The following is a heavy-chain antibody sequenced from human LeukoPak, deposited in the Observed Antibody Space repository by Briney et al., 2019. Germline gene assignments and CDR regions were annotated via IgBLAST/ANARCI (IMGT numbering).Heavy chain of an antibody. J-gene: IGHJ4*02. CDR1: GFTFSSFG. D-gene: IGHD5-12*01. Sequence: PGGSLRLSCAATGFTFSSFGLHWVRQAPGKGLEWVAVIWYDGSNKKYVASVKGRSTISRDNSKNTLYLQMNSLRAEDTAVYYCVRVRVATMGPPDYWGQGTLVTVSS. CDR3: VRVRVATMGPPDY. V-gene: IGHV3-33*01. CDR2: IWYDGSNK.